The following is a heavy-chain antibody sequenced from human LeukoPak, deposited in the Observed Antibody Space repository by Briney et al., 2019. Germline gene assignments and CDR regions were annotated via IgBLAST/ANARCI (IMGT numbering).Heavy chain of an antibody. V-gene: IGHV4-30-4*01. CDR1: GGSISSGDYY. CDR3: ARDGLSPVVPNCSSTSCYDYYYGMDV. J-gene: IGHJ6*02. Sequence: SQTLSLTCTVPGGSISSGDYYWSWIRQPPGKGLEWIGYIYYSGSTYYNPSLKSRVTISVDTSKNQFSLKLSSVTAADTAVYYCARDGLSPVVPNCSSTSCYDYYYGMDVWGQGTTVTVSS. D-gene: IGHD2-2*01. CDR2: IYYSGST.